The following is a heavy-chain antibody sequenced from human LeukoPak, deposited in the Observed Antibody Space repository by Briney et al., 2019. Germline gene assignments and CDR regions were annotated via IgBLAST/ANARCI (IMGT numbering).Heavy chain of an antibody. CDR3: ARDRYQLLYRYFDY. CDR2: INPSGGST. Sequence: ASLKFACKASGYTFTSYYMHWVRQAPGQGLEWTGIINPSGGSTSYAQKFQGRVTMTRDTSTSTVYMELSSLRSEDTAVYYCARDRYQLLYRYFDYWGQGTLVTVSS. J-gene: IGHJ4*02. CDR1: GYTFTSYY. D-gene: IGHD2-2*02. V-gene: IGHV1-46*01.